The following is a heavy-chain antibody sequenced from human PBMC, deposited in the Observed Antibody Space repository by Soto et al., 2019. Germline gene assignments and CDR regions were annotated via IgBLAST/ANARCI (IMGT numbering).Heavy chain of an antibody. CDR3: ARDYGQYRMDV. D-gene: IGHD5-12*01. CDR2: IWYDESNK. J-gene: IGHJ6*02. CDR1: GFTFSSYG. V-gene: IGHV3-33*01. Sequence: QVQLVESGGGVVQPGRSLRLSCAASGFTFSSYGMHWVRQAPGKGLEWVAVIWYDESNKYYADSVKGRFTISRDNSKNTLYLQMNSLRAEDTAVYYCARDYGQYRMDVWGQGTTVTVSS.